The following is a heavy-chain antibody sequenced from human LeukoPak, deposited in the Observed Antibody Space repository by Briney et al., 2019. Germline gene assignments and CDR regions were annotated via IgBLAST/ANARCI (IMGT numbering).Heavy chain of an antibody. CDR2: ISGSGGST. V-gene: IGHV3-23*01. Sequence: GGSLRLSCAASGFTFSSYAMSWVRQAPGKGLEWVSAISGSGGSTYYADSVKGRFTISRDNSKNTLYLQMNGLRAEDTAVYYCAKATYSGSFPYLDYWGQGTLVTVSS. D-gene: IGHD1-26*01. CDR1: GFTFSSYA. J-gene: IGHJ4*02. CDR3: AKATYSGSFPYLDY.